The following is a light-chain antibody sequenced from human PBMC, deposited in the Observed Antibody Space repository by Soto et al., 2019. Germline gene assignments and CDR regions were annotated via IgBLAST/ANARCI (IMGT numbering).Light chain of an antibody. CDR3: QQITVPLT. CDR2: AAS. V-gene: IGKV1-39*01. CDR1: QTISTY. J-gene: IGKJ5*01. Sequence: DIQMTQSPSSLSASVGDRVTITCRTSQTISTYLNCYQQKPGEAPKLVINAASSLHSGVPSRFSGSGSGRDFTLTISSLQPEDFATYYCQQITVPLTFGQGTRLEIE.